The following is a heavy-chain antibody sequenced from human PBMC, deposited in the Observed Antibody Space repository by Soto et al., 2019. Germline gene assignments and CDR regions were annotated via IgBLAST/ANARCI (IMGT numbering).Heavy chain of an antibody. CDR2: IYYSGST. CDR1: GGSISSYY. CDR3: ARDSGYYDSSGDAFDI. J-gene: IGHJ3*02. Sequence: KPSETLSLTCTVSGGSISSYYWSWIRQPPGKGLEWIGYIYYSGSTNYNPSLKSRVTISVDTSKNQFSLKLSSVTAADTAVYYCARDSGYYDSSGDAFDIWGQGTMVTVSS. D-gene: IGHD3-22*01. V-gene: IGHV4-59*01.